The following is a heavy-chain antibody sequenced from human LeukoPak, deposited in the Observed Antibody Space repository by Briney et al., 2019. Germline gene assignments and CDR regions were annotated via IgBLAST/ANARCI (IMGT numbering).Heavy chain of an antibody. CDR2: IYYSGST. CDR3: AQYGGNSVGNWFDP. CDR1: GGSLSSGNYY. V-gene: IGHV4-30-4*08. J-gene: IGHJ5*02. Sequence: PSETLSLTCTVSGGSLSSGNYYWSWIRQPPGKGLEWIGYIYYSGSTYYNPSLKSRVTISVDTSKNQFSLKLSSVTAADTAVYYCAQYGGNSVGNWFDPWGRGTLVTVSS. D-gene: IGHD4-23*01.